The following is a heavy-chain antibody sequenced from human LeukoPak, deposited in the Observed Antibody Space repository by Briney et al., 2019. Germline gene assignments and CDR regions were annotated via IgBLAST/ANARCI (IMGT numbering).Heavy chain of an antibody. CDR2: ISTSG. J-gene: IGHJ3*02. CDR1: GDLISSGTYY. CDR3: ARALSDSSSPLDAFDI. V-gene: IGHV4-61*02. D-gene: IGHD6-13*01. Sequence: PSQTLSLTCTVSGDLISSGTYYWTRIRQPAGEGLEWIGRISTSGSTNYNTNYNPSLNSRVTISLDTSKNQFSLNLKSVTAADTAVYYCARALSDSSSPLDAFDIWGQGTMVTVSS.